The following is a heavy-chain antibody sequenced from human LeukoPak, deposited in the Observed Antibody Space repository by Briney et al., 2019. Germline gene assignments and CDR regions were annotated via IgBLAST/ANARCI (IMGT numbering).Heavy chain of an antibody. V-gene: IGHV5-51*01. D-gene: IGHD1-14*01. CDR3: ASNHFNHGGMDV. Sequence: HGESLQISCKGSGYSFTYYWIAWVRQLPGKGLEWMGLIYPGDSDTRYSPSFQGQVTISADKSISTAYLQWSSLRASDTAMYYCASNHFNHGGMDVWGKGTTVTISS. CDR1: GYSFTYYW. CDR2: IYPGDSDT. J-gene: IGHJ6*03.